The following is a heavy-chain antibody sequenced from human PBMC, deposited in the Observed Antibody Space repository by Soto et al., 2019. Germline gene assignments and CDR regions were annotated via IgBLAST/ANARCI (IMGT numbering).Heavy chain of an antibody. CDR3: AKGKAHTLFGVDTLFDY. CDR1: GFTFSSYA. D-gene: IGHD3-3*01. J-gene: IGHJ4*02. CDR2: ISGSGGST. Sequence: GGSLRLSCAASGFTFSSYAMSWVRQAPGKGLEWVSAISGSGGSTYYADSVKGRFTISRDNSQKTLYLQMNSLRAEDTAIYYCAKGKAHTLFGVDTLFDYWGQGTLVTVSS. V-gene: IGHV3-23*01.